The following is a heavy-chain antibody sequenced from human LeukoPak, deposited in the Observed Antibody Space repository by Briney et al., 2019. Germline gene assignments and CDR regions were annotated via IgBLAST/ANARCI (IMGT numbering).Heavy chain of an antibody. CDR3: ARELQAALRYSSSWYGLNYYYYMDV. CDR2: IYYSGST. D-gene: IGHD6-13*01. V-gene: IGHV4-39*07. CDR1: GVSISSSSYY. J-gene: IGHJ6*03. Sequence: SETLSLTCTVSGVSISSSSYYWGWIRQPPGKGLEWIGSIYYSGSTYYNPSLKSRVTISVDTSKNQFSLKLSSVTAADTAVYYCARELQAALRYSSSWYGLNYYYYMDVWGKGTTVTVSS.